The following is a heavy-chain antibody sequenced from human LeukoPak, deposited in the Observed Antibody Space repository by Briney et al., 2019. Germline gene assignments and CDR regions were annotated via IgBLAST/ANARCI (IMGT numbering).Heavy chain of an antibody. Sequence: PSETLSLTCSVSGGSISSTAYYWGWIRQPPGKGLEWIGSIYYTGITYYNPSLKSRVTISLDTSRNQFSLKLSSVTAADTAVYYCAGHHPRNTVDFWGQGTLVTVSS. J-gene: IGHJ4*02. D-gene: IGHD2/OR15-2a*01. CDR2: IYYTGIT. V-gene: IGHV4-39*01. CDR1: GGSISSTAYY. CDR3: AGHHPRNTVDF.